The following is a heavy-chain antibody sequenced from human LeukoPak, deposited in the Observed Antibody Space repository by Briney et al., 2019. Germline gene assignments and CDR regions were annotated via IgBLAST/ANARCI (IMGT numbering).Heavy chain of an antibody. D-gene: IGHD3-10*01. Sequence: SETLSLTCAVYGGSFSGYYWGWIRQPPGKGLEWIGEINHSGSTNYNPSLKSRVTLSVDTSKNQFSLKLSSVTAADTAVYYCARLRYYYGSGSYLNYYYGMDVWGKGTTVTVSS. CDR1: GGSFSGYY. J-gene: IGHJ6*04. CDR2: INHSGST. CDR3: ARLRYYYGSGSYLNYYYGMDV. V-gene: IGHV4-34*01.